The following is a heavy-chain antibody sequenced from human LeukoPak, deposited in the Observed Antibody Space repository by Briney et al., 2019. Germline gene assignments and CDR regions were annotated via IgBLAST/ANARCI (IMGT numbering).Heavy chain of an antibody. CDR2: IRYDGSNK. CDR1: GFTFSSYG. CDR3: ARDFQLLRFGECYFDY. V-gene: IGHV3-30*02. D-gene: IGHD3-10*01. Sequence: GGSLRLSCAASGFTFSSYGMHWVRQAPGKGLEWVAFIRYDGSNKYYADSVKGRFTISRDNAKNSLYLQMNSLRAEDTAVYYCARDFQLLRFGECYFDYWGQGTLVTVSS. J-gene: IGHJ4*02.